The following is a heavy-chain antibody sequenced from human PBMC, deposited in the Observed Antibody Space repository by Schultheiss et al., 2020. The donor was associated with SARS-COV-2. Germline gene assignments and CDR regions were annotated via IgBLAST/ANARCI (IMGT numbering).Heavy chain of an antibody. Sequence: ASVKVSCKASGYTFTSYDINWVRQATGQGLEWMGWMNPNSGNTGYAQKFQGRVTMTRNTSISTAYMELSSLTSEDTATYYCARDMTGYSSGWYDYWGQGTLVTVSS. V-gene: IGHV1-8*01. CDR2: MNPNSGNT. D-gene: IGHD6-19*01. CDR1: GYTFTSYD. J-gene: IGHJ4*02. CDR3: ARDMTGYSSGWYDY.